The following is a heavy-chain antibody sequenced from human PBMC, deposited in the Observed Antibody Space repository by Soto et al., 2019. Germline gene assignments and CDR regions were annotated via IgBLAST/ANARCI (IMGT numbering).Heavy chain of an antibody. J-gene: IGHJ4*02. V-gene: IGHV3-33*01. CDR2: VWYDESKK. CDR3: ASERGSAYFGY. Sequence: QVQLVETGGGVVQPGSSLRLSCAVSGFPLSDYGMHWVRQAPGKGLAWVAVVWYDESKKYYADSVKGRFTISRDTSKNTVYLQMNSLRGEDTAVYYCASERGSAYFGYWGQGTLVTVS. CDR1: GFPLSDYG. D-gene: IGHD1-26*01.